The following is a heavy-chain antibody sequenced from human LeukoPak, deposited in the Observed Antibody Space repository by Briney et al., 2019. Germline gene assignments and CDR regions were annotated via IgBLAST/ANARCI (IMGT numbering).Heavy chain of an antibody. CDR1: GFTLSTYG. Sequence: PGGSLRLSCAASGFTLSTYGMHWVRQAPGKGLEWVAVISYDGSNKSYPDSVKGRFTISRDNSKYTLYLQMNSLKPEDTAVYYCAKDVSSGWNYFDYWGQGTQVTVSS. CDR2: ISYDGSNK. D-gene: IGHD6-19*01. CDR3: AKDVSSGWNYFDY. V-gene: IGHV3-30*18. J-gene: IGHJ4*02.